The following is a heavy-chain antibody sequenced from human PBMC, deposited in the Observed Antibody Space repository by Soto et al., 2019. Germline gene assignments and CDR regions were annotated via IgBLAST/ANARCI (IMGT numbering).Heavy chain of an antibody. CDR1: GFTFTSYA. CDR2: ISEDGGNK. CDR3: ARRLTTTVSALGY. D-gene: IGHD4-4*01. J-gene: IGHJ4*02. V-gene: IGHV3-30-3*01. Sequence: GGSLRLSCTASGFTFTSYAIHWVRQAPGKGLEWVSVISEDGGNKYFAESVRGRFLISRDNSKNTVYLQMNSLRPEDTAVYFCARRLTTTVSALGYWGQGTLVTVSS.